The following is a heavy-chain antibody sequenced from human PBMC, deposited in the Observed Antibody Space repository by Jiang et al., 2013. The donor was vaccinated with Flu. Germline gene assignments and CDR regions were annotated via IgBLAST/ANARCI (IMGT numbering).Heavy chain of an antibody. Sequence: IRGKSNSDATAYAASVKGRFTISRDDSKNTAFLQMSGLKTDDTALYYCARRGVTTFGIFYYYGLDVWGQGTPVTVSS. CDR3: ARRGVTTFGIFYYYGLDV. V-gene: IGHV3-73*01. CDR2: IRGKSNSDAT. J-gene: IGHJ6*02. D-gene: IGHD3-10*02.